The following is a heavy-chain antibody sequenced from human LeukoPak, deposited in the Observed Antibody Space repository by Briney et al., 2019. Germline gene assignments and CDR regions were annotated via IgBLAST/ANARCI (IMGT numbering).Heavy chain of an antibody. J-gene: IGHJ4*02. CDR3: ARDGDVVGYSSSWLDY. Sequence: ASVKVSCKASGYDFTKYAVQWVRQAPGQRLEWMGWIDAGNGRTKYSQDFQGRVTISRDTSASTAYMELSSLRSEDTAVYYCARDGDVVGYSSSWLDYWGQGTLVTVSS. D-gene: IGHD6-13*01. CDR1: GYDFTKYA. CDR2: IDAGNGRT. V-gene: IGHV1-3*03.